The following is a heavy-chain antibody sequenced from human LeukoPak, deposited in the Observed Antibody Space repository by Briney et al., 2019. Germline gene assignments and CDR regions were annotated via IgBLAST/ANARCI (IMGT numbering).Heavy chain of an antibody. J-gene: IGHJ6*02. CDR2: ISAYNGNT. CDR3: ARAGFGESAYMAGYYYGMDV. CDR1: GYTFTGYY. V-gene: IGHV1-18*04. Sequence: GASVKVSCKASGYTFTGYYMHWVRQAPGQGLEWMGWISAYNGNTNYAQKLQGRVTMTTDTSTSTAYMELRSLRSDDTAVYYCARAGFGESAYMAGYYYGMDVWGQGTTVTVSS. D-gene: IGHD3-10*01.